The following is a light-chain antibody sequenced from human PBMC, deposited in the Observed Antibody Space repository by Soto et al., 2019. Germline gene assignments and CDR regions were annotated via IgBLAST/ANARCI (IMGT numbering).Light chain of an antibody. J-gene: IGKJ1*01. CDR3: QHRSNWPPRT. Sequence: EIVLTQSPATLSLSPGERATLSCRASQSVAIYLAWYQQRPGQAPRLLIYDASNRATGIPARFSGSGSGTDFTLTISSLEPEDFAVYYCQHRSNWPPRTFGQGTKVDIK. CDR2: DAS. V-gene: IGKV3-11*01. CDR1: QSVAIY.